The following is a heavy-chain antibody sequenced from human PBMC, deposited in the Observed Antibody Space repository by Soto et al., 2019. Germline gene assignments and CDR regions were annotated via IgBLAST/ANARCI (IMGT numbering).Heavy chain of an antibody. CDR3: ARGTWDDYIWGSYRYRFDY. CDR1: GGSFSGYY. J-gene: IGHJ4*02. V-gene: IGHV4-34*01. D-gene: IGHD3-16*02. Sequence: QAQLQQWGAGLLKPSETLSLTCAVYGGSFSGYYWSWIRQPPGKGLEWIGEINHSGSTNYNPSLKSRVTISVDTSKNQFSLKLSSVTAADTAVYYCARGTWDDYIWGSYRYRFDYWGQGTLVTVSS. CDR2: INHSGST.